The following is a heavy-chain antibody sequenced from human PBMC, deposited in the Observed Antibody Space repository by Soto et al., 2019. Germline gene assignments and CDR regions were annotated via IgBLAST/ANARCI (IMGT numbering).Heavy chain of an antibody. J-gene: IGHJ4*02. CDR2: ISGSGNSP. D-gene: IGHD3-3*01. CDR1: EFTFSSFG. Sequence: PGGSLRLSCAASEFTFSSFGMTWVRQAPGKGLEWVSIISGSGNSPFYAASVKGRFTISRDNSKNTLYLQMNSLRAEDTALYYCAKVSDFWKGYRIDSWGQGTLVTVSS. CDR3: AKVSDFWKGYRIDS. V-gene: IGHV3-23*01.